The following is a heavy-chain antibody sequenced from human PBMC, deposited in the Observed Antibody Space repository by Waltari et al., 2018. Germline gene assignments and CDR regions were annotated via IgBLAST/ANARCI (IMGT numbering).Heavy chain of an antibody. J-gene: IGHJ4*02. Sequence: QVQLQQWGAGQLKPSETLCLTRAVSVGSFSGDTCRWVPSPPGKGLGWGGEINHNDSTNYNPTLKSRITISVDTSKNQFSLKLSSVTATDTAVYFCARVGKRSMVQGGGFGYWGQGTLVTVSS. CDR3: ARVGKRSMVQGGGFGY. CDR1: VGSFSGDT. D-gene: IGHD3-10*01. V-gene: IGHV4-34*01. CDR2: INHNDST.